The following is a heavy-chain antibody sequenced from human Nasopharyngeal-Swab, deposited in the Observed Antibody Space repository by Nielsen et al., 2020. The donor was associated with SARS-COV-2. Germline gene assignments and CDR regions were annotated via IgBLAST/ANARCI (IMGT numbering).Heavy chain of an antibody. D-gene: IGHD3-10*01. CDR3: AREGPAIWFGEYETSKSGMDV. J-gene: IGHJ6*02. V-gene: IGHV4-4*02. Sequence: WIRQLPGKGLEWVGEIYHSGTTNYNPSLKSRVTISVDTSKNQFSLKLSSVTAADTAVYYCAREGPAIWFGEYETSKSGMDVWGQGTTVTVSS. CDR2: IYHSGTT.